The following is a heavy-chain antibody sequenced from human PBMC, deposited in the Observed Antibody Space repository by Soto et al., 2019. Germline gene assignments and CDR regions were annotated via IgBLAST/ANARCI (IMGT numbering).Heavy chain of an antibody. Sequence: SETLSLTCAVSGYSISSGYYWGWIRQPPGKGLEWIGSIYHSGSTYYNPSLKSRVTISVDTSKNQFSLKLSSVTAADTAVYYCARDLAYYYDSSGYRPNWFDPWGQGTLVT. CDR1: GYSISSGYY. V-gene: IGHV4-38-2*02. D-gene: IGHD3-22*01. CDR3: ARDLAYYYDSSGYRPNWFDP. CDR2: IYHSGST. J-gene: IGHJ5*02.